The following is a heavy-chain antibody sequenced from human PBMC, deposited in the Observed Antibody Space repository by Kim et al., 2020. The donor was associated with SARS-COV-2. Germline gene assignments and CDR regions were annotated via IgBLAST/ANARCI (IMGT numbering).Heavy chain of an antibody. J-gene: IGHJ4*02. V-gene: IGHV4-34*01. Sequence: NPSLKSRVTISVDTSKNQFSLKLSSVTAADTAVYYCASSVRGVITYYFDYWGQGTLVTVSS. D-gene: IGHD3-10*01. CDR3: ASSVRGVITYYFDY.